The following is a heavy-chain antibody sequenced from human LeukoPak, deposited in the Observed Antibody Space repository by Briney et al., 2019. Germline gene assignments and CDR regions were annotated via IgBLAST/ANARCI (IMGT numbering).Heavy chain of an antibody. Sequence: PGGSLRLSCTASGFTFSDFWMHWVRQAPGKGLVWVSRINSNEGSRGYADSVRGRFTISRDNAKNTLYLQMNSLRAEDTAVYYCARDDGGNPNGAFDIWGQGTMVTVSS. J-gene: IGHJ3*02. D-gene: IGHD4-23*01. CDR1: GFTFSDFW. V-gene: IGHV3-74*01. CDR2: INSNEGSR. CDR3: ARDDGGNPNGAFDI.